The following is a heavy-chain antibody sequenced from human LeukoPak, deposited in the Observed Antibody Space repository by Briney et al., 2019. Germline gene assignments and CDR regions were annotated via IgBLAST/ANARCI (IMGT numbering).Heavy chain of an antibody. J-gene: IGHJ3*02. Sequence: SETLSLTCTVSGVSISSYYWSWIRQPAGKGREWIGRIYTSGSTNSNPSLKSRVTMSVDTSKNQFSLKLSSVTAADTAVYYCASSPNWNYARGAFDIWGQGTMVTVSS. CDR3: ASSPNWNYARGAFDI. D-gene: IGHD1-7*01. V-gene: IGHV4-4*07. CDR2: IYTSGST. CDR1: GVSISSYY.